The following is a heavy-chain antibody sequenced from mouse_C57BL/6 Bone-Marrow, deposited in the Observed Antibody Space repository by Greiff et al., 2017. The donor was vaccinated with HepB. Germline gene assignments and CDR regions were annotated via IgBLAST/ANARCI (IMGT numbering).Heavy chain of an antibody. CDR3: ARSCYYGSSYDY. D-gene: IGHD1-1*01. CDR2: IYPRSGNT. Sequence: LVESGAELARPGASVKLSCKASGYTFTSYGISWVKQRTGQGLEWIGEIYPRSGNTYYNEKFKGKATLTADKSSSTAYMELRSLTSEDSAVYFCARSCYYGSSYDYWGQGTTLTVSS. J-gene: IGHJ2*01. CDR1: GYTFTSYG. V-gene: IGHV1-81*01.